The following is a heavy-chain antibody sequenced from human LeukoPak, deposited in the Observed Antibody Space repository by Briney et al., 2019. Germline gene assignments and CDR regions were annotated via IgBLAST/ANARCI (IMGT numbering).Heavy chain of an antibody. J-gene: IGHJ3*02. CDR3: ARGEGSSGWYVDHDAFDI. D-gene: IGHD6-19*01. CDR2: MNPNSGNT. V-gene: IGHV1-8*01. Sequence: GASVKVSCKASGYTFTSYDINWVRQATGQGLEWMGWMNPNSGNTGYAQKFQGRVTMTRNTSISTAYMELSSLRSEDTAVYYCARGEGSSGWYVDHDAFDIWGQGTMVTVSS. CDR1: GYTFTSYD.